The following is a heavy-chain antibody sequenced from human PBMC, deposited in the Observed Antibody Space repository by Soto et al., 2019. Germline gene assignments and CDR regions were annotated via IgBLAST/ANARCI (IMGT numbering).Heavy chain of an antibody. J-gene: IGHJ6*03. CDR2: ISSSSSYI. CDR1: GFTFSSYS. CDR3: ARGKGSSFYYYYMDV. V-gene: IGHV3-21*01. Sequence: EVQLVESGGGLVKPGGSLRLSCAASGFTFSSYSMNWVRQAPGKGLEWVSSISSSSSYIYYADSVKGRFTISRDNAKNSLYLQMNSLRAEDTAVYYCARGKGSSFYYYYMDVWGKGTTVTVSS.